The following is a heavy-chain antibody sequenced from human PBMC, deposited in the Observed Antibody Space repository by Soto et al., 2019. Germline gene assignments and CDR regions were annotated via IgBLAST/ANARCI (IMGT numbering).Heavy chain of an antibody. V-gene: IGHV3-23*01. D-gene: IGHD6-19*01. CDR3: AKATTNGGWFNPFDS. J-gene: IGHJ4*02. CDR2: LSGSGTST. Sequence: EVQLLESGGGLVQPGGSLRLSCAASGFSFVNYAMNWVRQAPGKGLEWVSGLSGSGTSTYYADSVKGRFTISRDNSRDTLFLPMNSLTADDTAVYYCAKATTNGGWFNPFDSWGQRALVTVSS. CDR1: GFSFVNYA.